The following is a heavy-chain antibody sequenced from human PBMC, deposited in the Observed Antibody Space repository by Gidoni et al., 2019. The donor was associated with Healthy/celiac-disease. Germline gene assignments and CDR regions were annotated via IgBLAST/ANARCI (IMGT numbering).Heavy chain of an antibody. J-gene: IGHJ4*02. CDR1: GFSLSNARMG. CDR3: ARTLCIAARPSYFDY. CDR2: IFSNDEK. D-gene: IGHD6-6*01. V-gene: IGHV2-26*01. Sequence: QVTLKESGPVLVKPTETLTLTCTVSGFSLSNARMGVSWIRQPPGKALEWLAHIFSNDEKSYSTSLKSRLTISKDTPKSRLVLTMTNMDPVDTATYSCARTLCIAARPSYFDYWGQGTLVTVSS.